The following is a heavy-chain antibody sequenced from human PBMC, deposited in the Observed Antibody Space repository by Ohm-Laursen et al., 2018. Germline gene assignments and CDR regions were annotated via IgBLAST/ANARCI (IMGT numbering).Heavy chain of an antibody. CDR2: ISWKSGSI. D-gene: IGHD3-10*01. V-gene: IGHV3-9*01. J-gene: IGHJ3*02. Sequence: SLRLSCSASGFIFDDYAMHWVRQAPGKGLEWVSGISWKSGSIGYADSVKGRFTISRDNAKNSLYLQMNNLRAEDTALYYCAKEIGGGSGSYGAFDIWGQGTMVTVSS. CDR3: AKEIGGGSGSYGAFDI. CDR1: GFIFDDYA.